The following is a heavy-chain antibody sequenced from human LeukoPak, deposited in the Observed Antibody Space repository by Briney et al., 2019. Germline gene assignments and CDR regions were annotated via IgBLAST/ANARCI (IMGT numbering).Heavy chain of an antibody. V-gene: IGHV4-39*07. CDR2: IYYSGST. CDR3: ARDGAYCGGDCYELNYYYYGMDV. J-gene: IGHJ6*02. CDR1: GGSISSSSYY. Sequence: SETLSLTCTVSGGSISSSSYYWGWIRQPPGKGLEWIGSIYYSGSTYYNPSLKSRVTISVDTSKNQFSLKLSSVTAADTAVYYCARDGAYCGGDCYELNYYYYGMDVWGQGTTVTVSS. D-gene: IGHD2-21*02.